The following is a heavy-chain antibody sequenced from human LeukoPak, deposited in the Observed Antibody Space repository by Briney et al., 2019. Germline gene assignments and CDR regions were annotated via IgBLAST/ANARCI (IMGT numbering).Heavy chain of an antibody. CDR3: AKDQGYYGSGSYKEYFQH. J-gene: IGHJ1*01. V-gene: IGHV3-9*01. D-gene: IGHD3-10*01. Sequence: GGSLRLSCAASGFTFDDYAMHWVRQAPGKGLEWVSGISWNSGSIGYADSVKGRFTISRDNSKNTLYLQLNSLRAEDTAVYYCAKDQGYYGSGSYKEYFQHWGQGTLVTVSS. CDR2: ISWNSGSI. CDR1: GFTFDDYA.